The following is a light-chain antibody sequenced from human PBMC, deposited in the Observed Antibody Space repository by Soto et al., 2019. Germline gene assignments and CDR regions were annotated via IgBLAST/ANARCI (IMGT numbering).Light chain of an antibody. CDR3: CSYAGSSIVV. Sequence: QSALTQPASVSGSPGQSITISCTGTSSDVGSYNLVSWYQQHPGKAPKLMIYEGSKRPSGVSNRFSGSKSGNTASLTISGLQAEDEADYCCCSYAGSSIVVFGGGTKVTVL. J-gene: IGLJ2*01. CDR1: SSDVGSYNL. V-gene: IGLV2-23*01. CDR2: EGS.